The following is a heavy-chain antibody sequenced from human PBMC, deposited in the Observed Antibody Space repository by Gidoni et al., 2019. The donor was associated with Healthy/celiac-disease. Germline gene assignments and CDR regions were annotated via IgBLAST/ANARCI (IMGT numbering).Heavy chain of an antibody. CDR2: IKSKTDGGTT. CDR1: GFTFSHAS. D-gene: IGHD3-22*01. J-gene: IGHJ3*02. Sequence: EVQLVESGGGLVKPGGSLRLSCAASGFTFSHASMNWVRQAPGKGLEWVGRIKSKTDGGTTDYAAPVKGRFTISREDSKNTLYLQMNSLKTEDTAVYYCTTFDYYDSSSTYYAFDIWGQGTMVTVSS. CDR3: TTFDYYDSSSTYYAFDI. V-gene: IGHV3-15*07.